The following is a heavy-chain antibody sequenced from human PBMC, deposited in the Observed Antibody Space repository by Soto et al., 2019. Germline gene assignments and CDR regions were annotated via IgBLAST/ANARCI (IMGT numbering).Heavy chain of an antibody. Sequence: GGSLRLSCAASGFTISSYGMHWVRQAPGKGLEWVAVIWYDGSNKYYADSVKGRFTISRDNSKNTLYLQMNSLRAEDTAVYYCARDFSSGWSFSYGMDVWGQGTTVTVSS. V-gene: IGHV3-33*01. CDR3: ARDFSSGWSFSYGMDV. CDR2: IWYDGSNK. D-gene: IGHD6-19*01. CDR1: GFTISSYG. J-gene: IGHJ6*02.